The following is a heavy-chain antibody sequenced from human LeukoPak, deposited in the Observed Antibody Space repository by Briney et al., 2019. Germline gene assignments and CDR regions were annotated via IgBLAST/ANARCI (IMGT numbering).Heavy chain of an antibody. J-gene: IGHJ4*02. Sequence: GGSLRLSCAASGFSFDNYWMTWVRQTPGKGLEWVASINKPGIEKYYVDSVKGRFTISRDNAKESLSLQMNSLRAEDTAVYYCVRGRVDYGSGISSDFWGQGNLVIVSS. CDR2: INKPGIEK. CDR3: VRGRVDYGSGISSDF. CDR1: GFSFDNYW. V-gene: IGHV3-7*04. D-gene: IGHD3-10*01.